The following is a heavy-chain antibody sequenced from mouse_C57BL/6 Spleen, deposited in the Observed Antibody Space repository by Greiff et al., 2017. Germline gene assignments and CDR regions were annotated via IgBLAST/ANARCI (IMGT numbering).Heavy chain of an antibody. D-gene: IGHD2-5*01. J-gene: IGHJ3*01. CDR1: GFNIKDYY. CDR2: IDPEDGDT. CDR3: TTRDYSNPFAY. Sequence: VQLQHSGAELVRPGASVKLSCTASGFNIKDYYMHWVKQRPEQGLEWIGRIDPEDGDTEYAPKFQGKATMTADTSSNTAYLQLSSLTSEDTAVYYCTTRDYSNPFAYWGQGTLVTVSA. V-gene: IGHV14-1*01.